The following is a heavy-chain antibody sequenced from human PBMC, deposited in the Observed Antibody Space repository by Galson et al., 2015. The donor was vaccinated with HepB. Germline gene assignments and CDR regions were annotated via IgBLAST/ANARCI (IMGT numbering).Heavy chain of an antibody. Sequence: SVKVSCKASGYRLTHYGINWVRQAPGQGLEWIGWIDGDNGNTYYAQNLQGRVTITRDTPTNTAYMELRSLKFDDTAIYYCARDSGSYYQNALDVWGQGTTVTVSS. CDR2: IDGDNGNT. D-gene: IGHD1-26*01. V-gene: IGHV1-18*01. CDR3: ARDSGSYYQNALDV. CDR1: GYRLTHYG. J-gene: IGHJ6*02.